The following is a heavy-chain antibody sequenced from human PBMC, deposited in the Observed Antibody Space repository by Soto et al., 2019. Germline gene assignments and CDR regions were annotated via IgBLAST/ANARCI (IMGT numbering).Heavy chain of an antibody. CDR2: ISVSGGSI. CDR1: GFRFSNYS. V-gene: IGHV3-23*01. D-gene: IGHD6-13*01. J-gene: IGHJ4*02. Sequence: PGGSLRLSCAASGFRFSNYSMAWVRQAPGKGLEWVSSISVSGGSIYYADSVKGRFTISRDNSKNTLSLLMNSLRAEDTAVYYCAKGVGSSRYFDYWGQGTLVTVSS. CDR3: AKGVGSSRYFDY.